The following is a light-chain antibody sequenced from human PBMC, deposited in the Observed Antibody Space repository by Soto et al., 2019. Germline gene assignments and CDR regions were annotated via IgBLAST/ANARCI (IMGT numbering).Light chain of an antibody. J-gene: IGKJ1*01. Sequence: EILMTQSPATLSVSPGERATLSCRASQSVSNNLAWYQQRPGQAPRLLIYDASTRASGIPARFSGSGSGTEFTLTISSLQSEDFVVYYCQQYYNWPPWTFGQGTKVEIK. V-gene: IGKV3-15*01. CDR2: DAS. CDR3: QQYYNWPPWT. CDR1: QSVSNN.